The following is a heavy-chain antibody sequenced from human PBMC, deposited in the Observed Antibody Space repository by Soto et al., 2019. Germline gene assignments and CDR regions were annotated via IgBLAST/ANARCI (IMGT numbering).Heavy chain of an antibody. CDR3: ARPRYGGNSAGMDV. V-gene: IGHV5-10-1*01. CDR1: GYSFTSYW. CDR2: IDPTDSYT. Sequence: GESLKISCKGSGYSFTSYWITWLRQIPGKGLEWVGRIDPTDSYTNYNPSFQGHVTISADKSITTAYLQWTSLKASDTAMYYCARPRYGGNSAGMDVWGQGTTVTVSS. J-gene: IGHJ6*02. D-gene: IGHD2-21*02.